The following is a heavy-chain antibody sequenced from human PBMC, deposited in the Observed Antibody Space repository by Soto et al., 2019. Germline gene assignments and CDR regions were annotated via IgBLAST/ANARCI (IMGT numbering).Heavy chain of an antibody. CDR3: AKHSYYDFWPGHYYYLDF. J-gene: IGHJ4*02. CDR2: INVGGENT. CDR1: RFSFNTFA. D-gene: IGHD3-3*01. Sequence: GGSLRLSCVTSRFSFNTFAISWVRQAPGKGLEWVSAINVGGENTYYADSVKGRFTISRDNSKNTLYLQMDSLRAEDTAVYYCAKHSYYDFWPGHYYYLDFWGQGTLVTVSS. V-gene: IGHV3-23*01.